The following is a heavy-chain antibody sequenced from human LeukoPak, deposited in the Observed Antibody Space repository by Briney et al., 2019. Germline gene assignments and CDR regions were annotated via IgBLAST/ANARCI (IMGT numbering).Heavy chain of an antibody. Sequence: GGSLRLSCAASRFTFSDYYMSWIRQAPGKGREWVSYITTSGSGTNYPDSVKGRFTISRDNAKNSLYLHINSLRAEDTAVYHCARGTGPRKCGNCYFDYWGQGTLVTVSS. J-gene: IGHJ4*02. D-gene: IGHD2-21*01. CDR1: RFTFSDYY. V-gene: IGHV3-11*06. CDR3: ARGTGPRKCGNCYFDY. CDR2: ITTSGSGT.